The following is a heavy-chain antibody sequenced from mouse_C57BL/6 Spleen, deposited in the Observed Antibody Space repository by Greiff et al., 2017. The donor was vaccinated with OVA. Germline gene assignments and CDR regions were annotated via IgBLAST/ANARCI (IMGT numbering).Heavy chain of an antibody. D-gene: IGHD2-5*01. CDR2: IYPSDSET. J-gene: IGHJ2*01. CDR1: GYTFTSYW. Sequence: QVQLQQPGAELVRPGSSVKLSCKASGYTFTSYWMDWVKQRPGQGLEWIGNIYPSDSETHYNQKFKDKATLTADKSSSTAYMQLSSLTSEDSAVYYCARGSNYDYFDYWGQGTTLTVSS. CDR3: ARGSNYDYFDY. V-gene: IGHV1-61*01.